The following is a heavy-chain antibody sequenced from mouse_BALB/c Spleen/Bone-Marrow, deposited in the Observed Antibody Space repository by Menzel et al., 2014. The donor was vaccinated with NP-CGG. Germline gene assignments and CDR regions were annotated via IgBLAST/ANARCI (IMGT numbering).Heavy chain of an antibody. CDR1: GYSFTGYT. J-gene: IGHJ3*01. V-gene: IGHV1-26*01. CDR2: INPYNGDT. CDR3: ARDGNGFAY. D-gene: IGHD2-1*01. Sequence: VQLQQSGPELVKPGASMKISCKASGYSFTGYTMNWVKQSHGENLEWIGLINPYNGDTSYNQKFKGKATLTVDKSSSTAYMELLSLTSEDSAVYYCARDGNGFAYWGQGTLVTVSA.